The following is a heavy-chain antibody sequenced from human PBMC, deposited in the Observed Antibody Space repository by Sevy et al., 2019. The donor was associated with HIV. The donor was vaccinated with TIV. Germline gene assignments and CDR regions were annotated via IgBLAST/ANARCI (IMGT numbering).Heavy chain of an antibody. CDR1: GFTFSSYN. V-gene: IGHV3-21*01. CDR3: ARDKTILEGRYGMDV. J-gene: IGHJ6*02. D-gene: IGHD1-1*01. CDR2: ITSGSSYI. Sequence: GGSLRLSCAASGFTFSSYNINWVRQAPGKGLEWVSSITSGSSYIFYAYSVKGRFTTSRDNAKNSLYLQMNSLRAEDTAVYYCARDKTILEGRYGMDVWGQGTTVTVSS.